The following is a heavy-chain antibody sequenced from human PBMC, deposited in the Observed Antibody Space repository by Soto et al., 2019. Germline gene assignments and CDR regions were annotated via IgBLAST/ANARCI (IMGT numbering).Heavy chain of an antibody. D-gene: IGHD4-17*01. CDR1: GGSISSYY. CDR2: IYYSGST. V-gene: IGHV4-59*01. CDR3: ARDYGDYGMDV. Sequence: SETLSLTCTVSGGSISSYYWSWIRQPPGEGLEWIGYIYYSGSTNYNPSLKSRVTISLDTSKNQFSLKLSSVTAADTAVYYCARDYGDYGMDVWGEGTTVTVSS. J-gene: IGHJ6*04.